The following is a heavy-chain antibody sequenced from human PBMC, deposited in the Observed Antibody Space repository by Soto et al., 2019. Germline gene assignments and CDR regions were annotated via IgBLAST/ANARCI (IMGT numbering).Heavy chain of an antibody. CDR1: GFTFSNYA. CDR2: ISGSDDST. V-gene: IGHV3-23*01. D-gene: IGHD2-2*01. Sequence: EVQLLESGGGLVQPGGSLRLSCAASGFTFSNYAMSWVRQAPGKGLEWVSAISGSDDSTYYADSVKGRFTISRDNSKNTLYLQMNSLRAEDTAVYYCAKRGLGYCSTTSCRGRWFDPWGQGTLVTVSS. CDR3: AKRGLGYCSTTSCRGRWFDP. J-gene: IGHJ5*02.